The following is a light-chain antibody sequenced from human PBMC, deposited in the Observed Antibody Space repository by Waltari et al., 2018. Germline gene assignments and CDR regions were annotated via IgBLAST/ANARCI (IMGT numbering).Light chain of an antibody. CDR1: QSLLYNNVYNY. V-gene: IGKV2-28*01. J-gene: IGKJ2*01. CDR3: MQSLQALRT. Sequence: IVMNLSPLSLPLTPGVPASISFRSRQSLLYNNVYNYLDWYLQKPGQSPQLLIYLGSSRASGVPDRFSGSGSGTDFTLKISRVEAEDVGVYFCMQSLQALRTYGQGTRLEIK. CDR2: LGS.